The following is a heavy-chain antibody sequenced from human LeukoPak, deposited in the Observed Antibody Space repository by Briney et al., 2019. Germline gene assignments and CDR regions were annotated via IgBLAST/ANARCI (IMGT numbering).Heavy chain of an antibody. V-gene: IGHV3-48*01. CDR2: ISSSSSTI. CDR1: GFKFSDHY. CDR3: ARDERGAAGTGAFDI. J-gene: IGHJ3*02. Sequence: PGGSQRLSCAASGFKFSDHYIDWVRQAPGKGLEWVSYISSSSSTIYYADSVKGRFTISRDNAKNSLYLQMNSLRAEDTAVYYCARDERGAAGTGAFDIWGQGTMVTVS. D-gene: IGHD6-13*01.